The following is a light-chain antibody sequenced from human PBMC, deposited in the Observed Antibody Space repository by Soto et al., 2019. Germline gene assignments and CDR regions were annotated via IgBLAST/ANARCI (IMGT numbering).Light chain of an antibody. CDR2: AAT. V-gene: IGKV1-9*01. Sequence: DIQLTQSPSFLSAPVGDRVTITCRASQDIASYLAWYHQEPGKAPKLLIYAATTLQSGVPSRFTGRGSGTEFTLAISSLRPEDFGTYYCQQLNSDPYTFGQGTKVDIK. CDR1: QDIASY. CDR3: QQLNSDPYT. J-gene: IGKJ2*01.